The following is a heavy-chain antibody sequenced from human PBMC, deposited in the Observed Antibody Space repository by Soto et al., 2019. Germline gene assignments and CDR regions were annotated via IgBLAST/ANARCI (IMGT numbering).Heavy chain of an antibody. Sequence: GESLKISGKGSGYSFTSYWIGWVRQMPGKGLEWMGIIYPGDSDTRYSPSFQGQVTISADKSISTAYLQWSSLKASDTAMYYCARIRGTTMVRGVDWFDPWGQGTLVTVSS. CDR2: IYPGDSDT. CDR1: GYSFTSYW. D-gene: IGHD3-10*01. CDR3: ARIRGTTMVRGVDWFDP. V-gene: IGHV5-51*01. J-gene: IGHJ5*02.